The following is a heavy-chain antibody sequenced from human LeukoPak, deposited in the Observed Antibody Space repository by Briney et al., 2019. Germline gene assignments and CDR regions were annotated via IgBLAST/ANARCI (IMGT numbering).Heavy chain of an antibody. CDR3: ARGVSSSWYPIDK. J-gene: IGHJ4*02. CDR2: IYYSGSN. Sequence: SETLSLTCTVSGGSISSYYWSWIRQPPGKGLEWIGYIYYSGSNNYHPPLKIRVTISVDTSKNQFSLKLSSVTAADTAVYYCARGVSSSWYPIDKGGQGTLVTVSS. D-gene: IGHD6-13*01. CDR1: GGSISSYY. V-gene: IGHV4-59*01.